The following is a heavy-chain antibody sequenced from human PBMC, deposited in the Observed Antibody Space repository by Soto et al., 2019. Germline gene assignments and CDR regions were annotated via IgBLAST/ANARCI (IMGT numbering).Heavy chain of an antibody. D-gene: IGHD3-3*01. CDR2: ISGSGGST. V-gene: IGHV3-23*01. Sequence: GGSLRLSCAASGFTFSSYAMSWVRQAPGKGLEWVSAISGSGGSTYYADSVKGRFTISRDNSKNTLYLQMNSLRAEDTAVYYCAKDREITIFGVVIPRDYYGWFDPWGQGTLVTVSS. CDR3: AKDREITIFGVVIPRDYYGWFDP. CDR1: GFTFSSYA. J-gene: IGHJ5*02.